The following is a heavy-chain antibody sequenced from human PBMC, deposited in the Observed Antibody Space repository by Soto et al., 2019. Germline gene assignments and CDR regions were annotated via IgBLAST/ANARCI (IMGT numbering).Heavy chain of an antibody. J-gene: IGHJ4*02. V-gene: IGHV4-39*01. D-gene: IGHD1-26*01. CDR1: VGSISSSSYY. Sequence: QLQLQESGPGLVMPSETLSLTCTVSVGSISSSSYYWGWIRQPPGKGLEWIGSIYYSGSTYYNPSLKGRVTRSVYTSKNQFSLNLSSVTDADTALYYWARTEVEGGATWFDYWGQGTLVTVSS. CDR3: ARTEVEGGATWFDY. CDR2: IYYSGST.